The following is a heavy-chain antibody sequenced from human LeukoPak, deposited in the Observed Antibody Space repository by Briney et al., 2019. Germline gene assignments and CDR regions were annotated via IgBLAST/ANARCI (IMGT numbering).Heavy chain of an antibody. V-gene: IGHV4-39*01. D-gene: IGHD6-6*01. CDR1: GGSISSSTYY. CDR3: ARQSRGSSSSRDYFDY. J-gene: IGHJ4*02. Sequence: SETLSLTCTVSGGSISSSTYYWGWIRQPPGKGLEWIGSIYYSGSTYYNPSLKSRVTISVDTSKNHFSLNLSSENAADTAVYYCARQSRGSSSSRDYFDYWGQGTLVTVSS. CDR2: IYYSGST.